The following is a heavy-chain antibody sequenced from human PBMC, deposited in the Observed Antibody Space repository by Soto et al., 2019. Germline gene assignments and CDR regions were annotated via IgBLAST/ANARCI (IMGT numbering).Heavy chain of an antibody. D-gene: IGHD6-13*01. CDR1: GGTFSSYA. Sequence: QVQLVQSGAEVKKPGSSVKVSCKASGGTFSSYAISWVRQAPGQGLEWMGGIIPIFGTANYAQKFQGRVTITADESTGTAYMELSSLRSEDTAVYYCARDGAAAGSWGVYYYYYYGMDVWGQGTTVTVSS. CDR3: ARDGAAAGSWGVYYYYYYGMDV. J-gene: IGHJ6*02. V-gene: IGHV1-69*01. CDR2: IIPIFGTA.